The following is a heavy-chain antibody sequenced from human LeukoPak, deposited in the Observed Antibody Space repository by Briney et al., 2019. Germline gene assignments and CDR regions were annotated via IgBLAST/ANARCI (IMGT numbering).Heavy chain of an antibody. D-gene: IGHD2-2*01. CDR1: GDSVSSNSVT. CDR2: TYYRSTWYN. J-gene: IGHJ5*02. V-gene: IGHV6-1*01. CDR3: ARRLTQYDCFDP. Sequence: SQTLSLTRAISGDSVSSNSVTWNWIRQSPSRGLEWLGRTYYRSTWYNDYAVSVRGRITVNPDTSKNQFSLHLNSVTPEDTAVYYCARRLTQYDCFDPWGQGILVTVSS.